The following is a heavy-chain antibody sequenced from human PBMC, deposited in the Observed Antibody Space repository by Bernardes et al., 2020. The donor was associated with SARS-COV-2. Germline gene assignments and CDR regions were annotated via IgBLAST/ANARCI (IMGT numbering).Heavy chain of an antibody. V-gene: IGHV1-18*04. CDR3: ARSYSSGWDLYYYYGMDV. D-gene: IGHD2-15*01. Sequence: ASVKVSCKASGYTLTSYGISWVRQAPGQGLEWMGWISVYNGNTNYAQKLQGRVTMTTDTSTSTAYMELRSLRSDDTAVYYCARSYSSGWDLYYYYGMDVWGQGTTVTVSS. CDR1: GYTLTSYG. J-gene: IGHJ6*02. CDR2: ISVYNGNT.